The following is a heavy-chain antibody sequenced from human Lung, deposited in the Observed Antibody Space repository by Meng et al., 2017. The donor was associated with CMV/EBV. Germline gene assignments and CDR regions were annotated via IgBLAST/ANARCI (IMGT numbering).Heavy chain of an antibody. D-gene: IGHD3-22*01. CDR2: ISSSGSTI. Sequence: GESLKISCAASGFTFSDYYMSWIRQAPGKGLEWVSYISSSGSTIYYADSVKGRFTISRDNAKNSLYLQMNSLRAEDTAVYYCARGRRGSSGYSVEYFQHWXQGTXVTVDS. CDR1: GFTFSDYY. CDR3: ARGRRGSSGYSVEYFQH. V-gene: IGHV3-11*01. J-gene: IGHJ1*01.